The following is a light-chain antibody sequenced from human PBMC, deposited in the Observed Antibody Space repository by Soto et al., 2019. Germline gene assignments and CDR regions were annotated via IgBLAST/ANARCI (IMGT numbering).Light chain of an antibody. CDR2: GAS. Sequence: EIVLTQSPGTLSLSPGERATLSCRASQSISSPYLAWYQQKPGQAPRLLIDGASSRATGVPDRFSGSGSGTDFTLTISRLEPEDFAVYYCQQYDRWTFGQGTKVDIK. CDR1: QSISSPY. J-gene: IGKJ1*01. V-gene: IGKV3-20*01. CDR3: QQYDRWT.